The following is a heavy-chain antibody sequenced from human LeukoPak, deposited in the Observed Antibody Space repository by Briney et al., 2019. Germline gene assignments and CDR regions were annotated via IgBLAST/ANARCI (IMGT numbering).Heavy chain of an antibody. J-gene: IGHJ4*02. CDR2: ISSSSSTI. CDR3: ARRNVDTAMVY. Sequence: PGGSLRLSCAASGFTFSSYSMNWVRQAPGKGLEWVSYISSSSSTIHYADSVKGRFTISRDNAKNSLYLQMNSLRAEDTAVYYCARRNVDTAMVYWGQGTLVTVSS. D-gene: IGHD5-18*01. CDR1: GFTFSSYS. V-gene: IGHV3-48*01.